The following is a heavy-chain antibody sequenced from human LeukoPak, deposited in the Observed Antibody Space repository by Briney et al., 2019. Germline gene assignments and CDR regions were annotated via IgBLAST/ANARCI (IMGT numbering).Heavy chain of an antibody. CDR1: GGSFSGYY. V-gene: IGHV4-34*01. CDR2: INHSGST. J-gene: IGHJ6*04. Sequence: SETLSLTCAVYGGSFSGYYWSWIRQPPGKGLEWIGEINHSGSTNYNPSLKSRVTISVDTSKNQFSLKLSSVTAADTAVYYCARYCSSTSCYYGMHVWGKGTTITVSS. CDR3: ARYCSSTSCYYGMHV. D-gene: IGHD2-2*01.